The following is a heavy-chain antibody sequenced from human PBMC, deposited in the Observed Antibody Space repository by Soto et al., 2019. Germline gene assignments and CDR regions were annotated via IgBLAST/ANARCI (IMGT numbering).Heavy chain of an antibody. CDR2: IYHSGST. CDR3: ASVYYYDTSGSNWFDP. J-gene: IGHJ5*02. D-gene: IGHD3-22*01. V-gene: IGHV4-4*02. Sequence: PSETLSLTCAVSSGSISSSNWWSWVRQPPGKGLEWIGEIYHSGSTNYNPSLKSRVSISVDTSKNQFSLKLSSVTAADTAVYYCASVYYYDTSGSNWFDPWGQGTLVTVSS. CDR1: SGSISSSNW.